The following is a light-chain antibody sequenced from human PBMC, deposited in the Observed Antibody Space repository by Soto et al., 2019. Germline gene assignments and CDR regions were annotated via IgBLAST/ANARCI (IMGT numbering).Light chain of an antibody. J-gene: IGKJ2*01. CDR2: AAS. Sequence: DIQMTQSPSSLSASVGDRATITCRASQSIAYYVNWFQQKPGKAPKLLIYAASSLQSGVPSRFSGSRSGTDFTLTISSLQPEDFATYYCQQSSNSPMYTFGQGT. CDR3: QQSSNSPMYT. V-gene: IGKV1-39*01. CDR1: QSIAYY.